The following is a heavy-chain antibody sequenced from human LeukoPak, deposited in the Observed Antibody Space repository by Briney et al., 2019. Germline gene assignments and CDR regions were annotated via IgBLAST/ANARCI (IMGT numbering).Heavy chain of an antibody. V-gene: IGHV3-30*02. CDR1: GFTFSSYG. J-gene: IGHJ4*02. Sequence: GGSLRLSCAASGFTFSSYGMHWVRQAPGKGLEWVAFIRNDGSNKYYADSVKGRFTISRDNSKNTLYLQMNSLSAEDTAVYYCAPDPYDSSGSNYWGQGTLVTVSS. D-gene: IGHD3-22*01. CDR2: IRNDGSNK. CDR3: APDPYDSSGSNY.